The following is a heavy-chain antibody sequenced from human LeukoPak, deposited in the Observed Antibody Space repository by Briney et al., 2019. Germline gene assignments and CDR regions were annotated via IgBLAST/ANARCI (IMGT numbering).Heavy chain of an antibody. CDR3: AKPPRPYYYYYYMDV. V-gene: IGHV3-23*01. Sequence: GGSLRLSCAASGFTVSSNYMSWVRQAPGKGLEWVSAISGSGGSTYYADSVKGRFTISRDNSKTTLYLQMNSLRAEDTAVYYCAKPPRPYYYYYYMDVWGKGTTVTVSS. CDR1: GFTVSSNY. J-gene: IGHJ6*03. CDR2: ISGSGGST.